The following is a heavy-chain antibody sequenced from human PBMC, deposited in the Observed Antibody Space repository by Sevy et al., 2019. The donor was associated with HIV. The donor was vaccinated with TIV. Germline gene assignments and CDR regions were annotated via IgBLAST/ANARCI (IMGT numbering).Heavy chain of an antibody. Sequence: ASVKVSCEASGFNFRSYDIYWVRQAPGQGLEWMGWIMTNTGNTGFAQKFQGRVTMTRNSSISTAYMELSNLRSEDTAVYYCARVSGWHLRYGLDVWGQGTTVTVSS. CDR2: IMTNTGNT. D-gene: IGHD6-19*01. CDR3: ARVSGWHLRYGLDV. V-gene: IGHV1-8*02. J-gene: IGHJ6*02. CDR1: GFNFRSYD.